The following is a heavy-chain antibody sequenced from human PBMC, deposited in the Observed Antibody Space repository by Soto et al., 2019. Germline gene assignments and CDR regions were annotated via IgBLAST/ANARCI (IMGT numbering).Heavy chain of an antibody. V-gene: IGHV3-23*01. CDR1: GFTFKNYD. D-gene: IGHD3-10*01. CDR2: ISGSGGVA. J-gene: IGHJ4*02. CDR3: AKNRQFRSYYESAGHYDN. Sequence: EVELLVSGGGLVQPGGSLRLSCVASGFTFKNYDLRWIRQAPGKGLEWVSGISGSGGVAYYAVSVKGRFTISRDNSKNTLYLQMNSLRAEDTAIYYCAKNRQFRSYYESAGHYDNWGQGTLVTVSS.